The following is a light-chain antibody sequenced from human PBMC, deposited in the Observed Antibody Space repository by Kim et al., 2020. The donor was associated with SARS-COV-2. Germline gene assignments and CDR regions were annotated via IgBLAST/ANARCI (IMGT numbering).Light chain of an antibody. J-gene: IGLJ3*02. V-gene: IGLV3-21*04. CDR2: YDS. CDR1: NIGSKS. Sequence: SYELTQPPSVSVAPGKTARITCGGNNIGSKSVHWYQQKPGQAPVLVIYYDSDRPSGIPERFSGSNSGNTATLTISRVEAGDEADYYCQVWDSSSDHLDWVFGGGTQRTV. CDR3: QVWDSSSDHLDWV.